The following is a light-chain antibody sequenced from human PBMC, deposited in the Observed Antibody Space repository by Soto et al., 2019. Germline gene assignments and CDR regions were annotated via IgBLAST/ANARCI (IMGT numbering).Light chain of an antibody. V-gene: IGKV1-39*01. Sequence: IQLTQSPSSLSSSVGDIFTITGRASQDISNSLNWYQQKPGKPPKVLIYGASTLQGGVPSRFSGGGSGTEFTLTISSLQPEDFATYYCQQSYNIPPITFGQGTRLEIK. J-gene: IGKJ5*01. CDR2: GAS. CDR1: QDISNS. CDR3: QQSYNIPPIT.